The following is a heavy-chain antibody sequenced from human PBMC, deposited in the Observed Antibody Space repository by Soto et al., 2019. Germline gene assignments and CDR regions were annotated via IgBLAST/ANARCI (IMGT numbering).Heavy chain of an antibody. J-gene: IGHJ3*01. D-gene: IGHD6-25*01. V-gene: IGHV3-23*01. Sequence: GGSLRLSCSASGFTFSTYAMSWVRRAPGKGLEWLSGISGGGSGTYYADSVKGRFTISRDNSKNTLYLQMNSLGAEDTAVYYCAKDNRGVAANPFDFWGQGTLVTVSS. CDR3: AKDNRGVAANPFDF. CDR2: ISGGGSGT. CDR1: GFTFSTYA.